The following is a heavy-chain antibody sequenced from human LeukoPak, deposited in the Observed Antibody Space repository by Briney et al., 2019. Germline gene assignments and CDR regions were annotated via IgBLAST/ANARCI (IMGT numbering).Heavy chain of an antibody. V-gene: IGHV3-23*01. J-gene: IGHJ4*02. D-gene: IGHD4-17*01. CDR3: AKVDYGDYYFDY. CDR2: ISDSGVST. CDR1: GFTFSSYA. Sequence: PGGSLRLSCAASGFTFSSYAMSWVRQAPGKGLEWVSFISDSGVSTYYADSVKGRFTISRDSSKNTLYLQMNSLRAEDTAVYYCAKVDYGDYYFDYWGQGTLVTVSS.